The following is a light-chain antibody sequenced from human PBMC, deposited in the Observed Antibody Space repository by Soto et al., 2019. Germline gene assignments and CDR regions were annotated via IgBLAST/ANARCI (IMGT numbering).Light chain of an antibody. Sequence: EIVLTQSPGTLSLSPGERATLSCRASQSVSSNSVAWYQQRPGQAPRLLIYGASSRATGIPDRFSGSGSGTDFTLTISRLEPEDFAVDYCQQYGRSPRTFGQGTKVEIK. CDR2: GAS. CDR3: QQYGRSPRT. V-gene: IGKV3-20*01. CDR1: QSVSSNS. J-gene: IGKJ1*01.